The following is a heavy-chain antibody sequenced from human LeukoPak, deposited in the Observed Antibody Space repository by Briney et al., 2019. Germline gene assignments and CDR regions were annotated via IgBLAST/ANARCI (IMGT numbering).Heavy chain of an antibody. CDR1: GFTFSSYS. J-gene: IGHJ4*02. Sequence: PGGSLRLSCAASGFTFSSYSMIWVRQPPGKGLEWIGEINHSGSTNYKPSLKSRVTISLDTSKNQFSLKLSSVTAADTAVYYCARGHLWLTNWGQGALVTVSS. CDR3: ARGHLWLTN. CDR2: INHSGST. V-gene: IGHV4-34*01. D-gene: IGHD5-12*01.